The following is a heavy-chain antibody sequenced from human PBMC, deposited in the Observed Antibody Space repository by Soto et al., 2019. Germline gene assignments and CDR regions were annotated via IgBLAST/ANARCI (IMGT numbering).Heavy chain of an antibody. J-gene: IGHJ4*02. V-gene: IGHV3-23*01. D-gene: IGHD2-15*01. CDR2: IIGSGDST. CDR3: AKNRGYCSGGSCYFDY. Sequence: EVQLLESGGGLAQPGGSLRLSCAASGFTFGSYAMSWVRQAPGKGLEWVSGIIGSGDSTYYADSVKGRFTISRDNSKNXVYLQMNSLGDEDTAVYYCAKNRGYCSGGSCYFDYWGQGTLVTVS. CDR1: GFTFGSYA.